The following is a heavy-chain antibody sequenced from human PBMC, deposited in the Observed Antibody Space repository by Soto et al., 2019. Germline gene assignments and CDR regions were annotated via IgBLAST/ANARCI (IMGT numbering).Heavy chain of an antibody. J-gene: IGHJ4*02. CDR3: ARDGSTLSVVVASTPPPFDC. CDR1: GFTFSSYA. CDR2: ISYDGSNK. V-gene: IGHV3-30-3*01. D-gene: IGHD2-15*01. Sequence: GGSLRLSCAASGFTFSSYAVHWVRQAPGKGLEWVALISYDGSNKYYADSVKGRFTISRDNSKNTLYLQMNRLSAEDTAVYYCARDGSTLSVVVASTPPPFDCWGQGTLVTVSS.